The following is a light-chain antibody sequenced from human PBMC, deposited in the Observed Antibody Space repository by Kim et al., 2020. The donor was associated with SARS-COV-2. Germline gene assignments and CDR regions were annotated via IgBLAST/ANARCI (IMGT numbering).Light chain of an antibody. Sequence: ASVGDRVTSTCRASQGNSNYLAWYQQKPRKVPKLLIYAASTLQSGVPSRFSGSGSGTDFTLTISSLQPEDVATYYCQKYNSAPPTFGQGTKVDIK. CDR3: QKYNSAPPT. CDR1: QGNSNY. V-gene: IGKV1-27*01. J-gene: IGKJ1*01. CDR2: AAS.